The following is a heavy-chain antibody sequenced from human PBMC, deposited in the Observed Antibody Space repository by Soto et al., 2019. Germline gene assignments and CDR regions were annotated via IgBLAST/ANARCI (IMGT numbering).Heavy chain of an antibody. D-gene: IGHD4-17*01. Sequence: EVQLLESGGGLVQPGGSLRLSCPASGVTFSKHAMSWVRQAPGKGPEWVSAISGSGGLTYYADSVKGRFTISRDNSKNILFLQMIRLRDEDTATYYCSKGDYGGNSPYWYFDLWGRGTLVTVSS. CDR1: GVTFSKHA. CDR2: ISGSGGLT. CDR3: SKGDYGGNSPYWYFDL. V-gene: IGHV3-23*01. J-gene: IGHJ2*01.